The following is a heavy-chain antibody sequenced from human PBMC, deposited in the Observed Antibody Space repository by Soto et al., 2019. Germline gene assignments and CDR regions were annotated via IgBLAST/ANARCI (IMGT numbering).Heavy chain of an antibody. CDR3: ARDPFGDIPCY. J-gene: IGHJ4*02. Sequence: EVQLVESGGGLVQPGGSLRLSCAASGFSLSTYWMDWVRQAPGKGLVWVSRINSDGSIISYADSVKGRFTISRDNAKNTVYLQMNSLRVEDTAVYQCARDPFGDIPCYWGQGTLVTVS. CDR2: INSDGSII. CDR1: GFSLSTYW. V-gene: IGHV3-74*01. D-gene: IGHD3-3*01.